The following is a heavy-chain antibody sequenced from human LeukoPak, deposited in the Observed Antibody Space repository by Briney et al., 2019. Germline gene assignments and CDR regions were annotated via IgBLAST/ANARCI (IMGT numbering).Heavy chain of an antibody. CDR3: ARGDYGDFHDY. Sequence: GGSLRLSCAASGFTFSSYSMNWVRQAPGKGLEWVSYISSSSSTIYYADSVKGRFTISRDNAKNSLYLQMNSLRAEDTAVYYCARGDYGDFHDYWGQGTLVTVSS. J-gene: IGHJ4*02. V-gene: IGHV3-48*01. CDR1: GFTFSSYS. CDR2: ISSSSSTI. D-gene: IGHD4-17*01.